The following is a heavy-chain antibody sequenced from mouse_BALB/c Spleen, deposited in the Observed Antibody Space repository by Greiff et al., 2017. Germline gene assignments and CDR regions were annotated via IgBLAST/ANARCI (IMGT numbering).Heavy chain of an antibody. CDR2: IDPANGNT. CDR3: ALYDGFAY. V-gene: IGHV14-3*02. CDR1: GFYIKDTY. D-gene: IGHD2-12*01. Sequence: EVQLQESGAELVKPGASVKLSCTASGFYIKDTYMHWVKQRPEQGLEWIGRIDPANGNTKYDPKFQGKATITADTSSNTAYLQLSSLTSEDTAVYYCALYDGFAYWGQGTLVTVSA. J-gene: IGHJ3*01.